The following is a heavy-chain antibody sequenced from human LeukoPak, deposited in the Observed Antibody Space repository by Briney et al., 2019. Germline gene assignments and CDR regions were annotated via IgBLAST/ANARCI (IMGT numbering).Heavy chain of an antibody. CDR1: GFTFSSYA. J-gene: IGHJ6*03. D-gene: IGHD6-13*01. Sequence: GGSLRLSCAASGFTFSSYAMSWVRQAPGKGLEWVSVIYSGGSTYYADSVKGRFTISRDNSKNTLYLQMNSLRAEDTAVYYCACGKGQQLVTTDYYYYYMDVWGKGTTVTISS. V-gene: IGHV3-66*01. CDR3: ACGKGQQLVTTDYYYYYMDV. CDR2: IYSGGST.